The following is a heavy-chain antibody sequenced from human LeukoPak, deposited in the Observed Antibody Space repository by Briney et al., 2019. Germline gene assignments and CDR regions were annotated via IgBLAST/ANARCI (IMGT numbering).Heavy chain of an antibody. J-gene: IGHJ6*03. CDR2: ISSSGSTI. V-gene: IGHV3-11*04. CDR3: AKDLRFGESPNYMDV. CDR1: GFTFSDYY. D-gene: IGHD3-10*01. Sequence: GGSLRLSCAASGFTFSDYYMSWIRQAPGKGLEWVSYISSSGSTIYYADSVKGRFTISRDNSKNTLYLQMNSLRAEDTAVYYCAKDLRFGESPNYMDVWGKGTTVTVSS.